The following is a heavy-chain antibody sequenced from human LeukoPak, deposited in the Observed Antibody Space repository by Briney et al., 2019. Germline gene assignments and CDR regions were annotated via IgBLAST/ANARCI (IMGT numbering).Heavy chain of an antibody. CDR3: AKDFSLRRGGVVITYYFDY. CDR1: GFTFSNYA. CDR2: ISGSGGST. D-gene: IGHD3-3*01. V-gene: IGHV3-23*01. J-gene: IGHJ4*02. Sequence: PGGSLRLSCAASGFTFSNYAMNWVRQASGKGLEWVSGISGSGGSTYYADSVKGRFTISRDNSKNTLYLQMNSLRAEDTAVYYCAKDFSLRRGGVVITYYFDYWGQGTLVTVSS.